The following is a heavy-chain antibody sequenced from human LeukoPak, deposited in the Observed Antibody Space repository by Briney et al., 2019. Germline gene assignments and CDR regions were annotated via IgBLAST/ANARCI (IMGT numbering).Heavy chain of an antibody. CDR2: IITSGSIT. J-gene: IGHJ3*02. Sequence: PGGSLRLACTASGFTFSSYEMSWVRPPPGNGLTWISYIITSGSITDHADSVKCPFNISRDNAKHSLYLQMNSLRAEDTDIYYCARDLSCGGDCYSNDAFDIWGQGTMVTVSS. D-gene: IGHD2-21*02. V-gene: IGHV3-48*03. CDR3: ARDLSCGGDCYSNDAFDI. CDR1: GFTFSSYE.